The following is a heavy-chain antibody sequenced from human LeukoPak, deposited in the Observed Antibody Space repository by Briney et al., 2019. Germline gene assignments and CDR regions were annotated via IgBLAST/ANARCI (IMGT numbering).Heavy chain of an antibody. D-gene: IGHD3-9*01. J-gene: IGHJ4*02. CDR3: AKDLAYYDILTSTYFDY. V-gene: IGHV3-23*01. CDR1: GFTFSSYA. CDR2: ISGSGSST. Sequence: SGGSLRLSCAASGFTFSSYAMSWVRQAPGKGLEWVSAISGSGSSTYYADSVKGRFTISRDNSKNTLYLQMNSLRAEDTAVYYCAKDLAYYDILTSTYFDYWGQGTLVTVSS.